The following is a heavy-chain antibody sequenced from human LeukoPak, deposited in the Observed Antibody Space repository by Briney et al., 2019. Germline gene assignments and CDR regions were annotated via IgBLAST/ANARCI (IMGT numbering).Heavy chain of an antibody. V-gene: IGHV1-2*02. CDR1: GYTFTSYG. D-gene: IGHD3-10*01. J-gene: IGHJ5*02. CDR2: INPNSGGT. CDR3: ARGGVRGVIITAPFDP. Sequence: ASVKVSCKASGYTFTSYGISWVRQAPGQGLEWMGWINPNSGGTNYAQKFQGRVTMTRDTSISTAYMELSRLRSDDTAVYYCARGGVRGVIITAPFDPWGQGTLVTVSS.